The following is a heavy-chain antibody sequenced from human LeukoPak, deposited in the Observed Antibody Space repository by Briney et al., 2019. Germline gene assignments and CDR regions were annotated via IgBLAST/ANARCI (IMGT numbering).Heavy chain of an antibody. CDR2: INPKSGAP. V-gene: IGHV1-2*02. J-gene: IGHJ5*02. CDR3: ARDVETGS. D-gene: IGHD2-21*02. CDR1: GYTFTDYY. Sequence: ASVKVSCKASGYTFTDYYIYWVRQAPGQGLECMGWINPKSGAPTYVQKFHGRVTLTRDTSISTAYMELRTLRCNDTSIYYCARDVETGSWGQGTLVTVSS.